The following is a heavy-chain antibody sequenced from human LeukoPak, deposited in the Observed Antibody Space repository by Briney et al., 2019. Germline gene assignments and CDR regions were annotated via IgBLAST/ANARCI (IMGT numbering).Heavy chain of an antibody. CDR2: IYYSGST. D-gene: IGHD3-22*01. J-gene: IGHJ3*02. Sequence: SQTLSLTCAVSGGSISSGGYSWSWIRQPPGKGLEWIGYIYYSGSTNYNPSLKSRVTISVDTSKNQFSLKLSSVTAADTAVYYCARFRLSDSSGYDAFDIWGQGTMVTVSS. V-gene: IGHV4-61*08. CDR1: GGSISSGGYS. CDR3: ARFRLSDSSGYDAFDI.